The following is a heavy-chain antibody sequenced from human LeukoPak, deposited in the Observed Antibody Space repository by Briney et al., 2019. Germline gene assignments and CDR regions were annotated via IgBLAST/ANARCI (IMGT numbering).Heavy chain of an antibody. V-gene: IGHV3-30*03. CDR2: ISYSGNNY. CDR1: GFTFSHYA. Sequence: GGSLRLSCAASGFTFSHYAMHWVRQAPGEGLQWVAFISYSGNNYYYADSVKGRFTISRDNSKNTLFLQMNSLRAEDTAVYYCAVSARVERVWHYFNYWGQGTLVTVSS. CDR3: AVSARVERVWHYFNY. D-gene: IGHD6-6*01. J-gene: IGHJ4*02.